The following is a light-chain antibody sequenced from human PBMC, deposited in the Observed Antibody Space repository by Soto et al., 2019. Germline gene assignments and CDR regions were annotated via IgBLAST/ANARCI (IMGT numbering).Light chain of an antibody. CDR1: QSISSY. J-gene: IGKJ5*01. CDR2: AAS. V-gene: IGKV1-39*01. CDR3: QQSYSTLLT. Sequence: DIQMTQSPSSLSASVGDRVTITCRASQSISSYLNWYQQKPGKAPKLLIYAASSLQSGVPSRFSGSESGTDFTLTISSLQPEDFATYYCQQSYSTLLTFGQGTRLEL.